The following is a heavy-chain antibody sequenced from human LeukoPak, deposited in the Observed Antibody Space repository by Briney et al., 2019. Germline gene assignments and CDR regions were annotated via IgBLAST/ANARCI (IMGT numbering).Heavy chain of an antibody. Sequence: SVKVSCKVSGGTFSSYAISWVRQAPGQGLEWMGGIIPIFGTANYAQKFQGRVTITTDESTSTAYMELSSLRSEDTAVYYCARGSPYSSSWYARSARFDYWGQGTLVTVS. J-gene: IGHJ4*02. CDR1: GGTFSSYA. V-gene: IGHV1-69*05. CDR3: ARGSPYSSSWYARSARFDY. D-gene: IGHD6-13*01. CDR2: IIPIFGTA.